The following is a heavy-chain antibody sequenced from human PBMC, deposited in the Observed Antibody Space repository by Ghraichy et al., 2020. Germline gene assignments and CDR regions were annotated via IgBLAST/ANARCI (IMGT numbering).Heavy chain of an antibody. CDR1: GFTFSDYS. J-gene: IGHJ6*02. CDR3: ARDIVITVGFYGMDV. Sequence: GGSLRLSCAASGFTFSDYSLSWVRQVPGKRPEWISYISLTRTIYYADSVKGRFTISRDNANNLIFLEMNGLRVEDTAVYYCARDIVITVGFYGMDVWGQGTTVIVSS. CDR2: ISLTRTI. V-gene: IGHV3-48*01. D-gene: IGHD3-16*01.